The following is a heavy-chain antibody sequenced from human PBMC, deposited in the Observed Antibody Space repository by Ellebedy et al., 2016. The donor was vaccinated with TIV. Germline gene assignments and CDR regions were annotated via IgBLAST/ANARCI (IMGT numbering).Heavy chain of an antibody. CDR3: ATSSGYGTGWYGRNGH. J-gene: IGHJ4*02. D-gene: IGHD6-19*01. Sequence: GESLKISCVASGFNFTNAWMNWVRQAPGKGLEWVSSITSGGNTYYADSVKGRFTISRDNSKNTLYLQMNSLRVEDTAVYYCATSSGYGTGWYGRNGHWGQGTLVTVSS. CDR1: GFNFTNAW. V-gene: IGHV3-23*01. CDR2: ITSGGNT.